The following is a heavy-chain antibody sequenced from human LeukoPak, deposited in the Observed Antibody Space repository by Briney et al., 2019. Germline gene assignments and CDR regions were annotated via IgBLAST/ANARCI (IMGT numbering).Heavy chain of an antibody. D-gene: IGHD2-2*01. Sequence: GGSLRLSCAASGFTFSSYAMSWVRQAPGKGLGWVSAISGSGGSTYYADSVKGRFTISRDNSKNTLYLQMNSLRAEDTAVYYCAKLRRVVVPAAAISWGQGTLVTVSS. CDR2: ISGSGGST. V-gene: IGHV3-23*01. CDR1: GFTFSSYA. J-gene: IGHJ4*02. CDR3: AKLRRVVVPAAAIS.